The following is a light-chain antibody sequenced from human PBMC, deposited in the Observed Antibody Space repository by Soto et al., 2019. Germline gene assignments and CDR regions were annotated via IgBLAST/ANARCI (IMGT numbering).Light chain of an antibody. CDR3: TSYISSSNPYD. CDR1: SSDVGGYNY. V-gene: IGLV2-14*01. CDR2: DVS. Sequence: QSVLTQPASVSRGPGPSITISCTGTSSDVGGYNYVSWYQQHPGKAPKLMIYDVSNQPSGVSNRFSGSKSGNTSSLTISGLQAEDYAEYYCTSYISSSNPYDFGPGSKVPV. J-gene: IGLJ1*01.